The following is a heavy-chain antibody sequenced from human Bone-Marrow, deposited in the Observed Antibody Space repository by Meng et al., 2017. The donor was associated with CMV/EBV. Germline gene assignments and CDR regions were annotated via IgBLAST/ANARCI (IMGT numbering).Heavy chain of an antibody. CDR3: ARARYCSSTSCYTRYYYYGMDF. D-gene: IGHD2-2*02. Sequence: SETLSLTCTVSGYSISSGYYWGWIRQPPGKGLEWIGSIYHSGSTYYNPSLKSRVTISVDTSKNQFYLKLSSVIAADTAVYYCARARYCSSTSCYTRYYYYGMDFWGQGTMVTVSS. CDR1: GYSISSGYY. V-gene: IGHV4-38-2*02. J-gene: IGHJ6*02. CDR2: IYHSGST.